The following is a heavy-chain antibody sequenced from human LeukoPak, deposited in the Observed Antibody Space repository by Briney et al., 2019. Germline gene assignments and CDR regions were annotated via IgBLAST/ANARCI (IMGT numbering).Heavy chain of an antibody. V-gene: IGHV3-74*01. CDR1: GFTFSSYW. Sequence: GGSLRLSCAASGFTFSSYWMHWVRQAPGKGLVWVSRINSDGSSTSYADSVKGRFTISRDNAKNTLYLQMNSLRAEDTAVHYCARDKGLVENLPDYYMDVWGKGTTVTVSS. CDR2: INSDGSST. D-gene: IGHD1-26*01. CDR3: ARDKGLVENLPDYYMDV. J-gene: IGHJ6*03.